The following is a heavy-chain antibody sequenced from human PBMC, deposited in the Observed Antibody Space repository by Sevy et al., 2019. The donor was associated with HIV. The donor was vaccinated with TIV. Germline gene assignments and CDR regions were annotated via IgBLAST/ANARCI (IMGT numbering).Heavy chain of an antibody. CDR3: TTEDFTIFGSGMDV. CDR2: IKGKVDGGTT. V-gene: IGHV3-15*07. Sequence: GGSLRLSCAASGFTFNDAWMNWVRQAPGKGLEWVGRIKGKVDGGTTEYATPVKGRFTISRHDSKNILYLQMNSLKTEDTAVYYCTTEDFTIFGSGMDVWGQGTTVTVSS. J-gene: IGHJ6*02. CDR1: GFTFNDAW. D-gene: IGHD3-3*01.